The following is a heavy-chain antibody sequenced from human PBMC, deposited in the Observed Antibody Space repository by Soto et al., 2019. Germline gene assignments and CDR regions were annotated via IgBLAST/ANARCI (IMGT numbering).Heavy chain of an antibody. V-gene: IGHV3-66*01. J-gene: IGHJ4*02. CDR1: GFTVSSNY. CDR2: IYSGGST. D-gene: IGHD4-17*01. CDR3: ARDRDYGDYGGLVY. Sequence: GGSLRLSCAASGFTVSSNYMSWVRQAPGKGLEWVSVIYSGGSTYYADSVKGRFTISRDNSKNTLYLQMNSLRAEDTAVYYCARDRDYGDYGGLVYWGQGTLVTVSS.